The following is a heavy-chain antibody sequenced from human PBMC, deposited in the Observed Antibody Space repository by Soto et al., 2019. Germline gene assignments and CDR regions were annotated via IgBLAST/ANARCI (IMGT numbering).Heavy chain of an antibody. Sequence: QITLKESGPTLVKPTQTLTLTCTFSGFSLSTSGVGVGWIRQPPGKALEWLALIYWDDDKRYSPSLKSRLTITKDTSKNQVVLTMINMDPVDTATYYCAHSRCGGDCLQSYSSHYYYGMDVWGQGTTVTVSS. CDR3: AHSRCGGDCLQSYSSHYYYGMDV. CDR2: IYWDDDK. CDR1: GFSLSTSGVG. V-gene: IGHV2-5*02. J-gene: IGHJ6*02. D-gene: IGHD2-21*02.